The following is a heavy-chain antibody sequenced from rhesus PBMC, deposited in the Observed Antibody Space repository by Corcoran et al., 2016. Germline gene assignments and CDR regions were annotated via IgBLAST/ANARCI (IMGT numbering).Heavy chain of an antibody. Sequence: QVQLQESGRGLVMPSETLSLTCTVSGGSISGYYHWNWIRQSPGKGLEWIGAVYGNSARTNYNPPRKSRVTISKEPSKDQFSLRLTSVTAADTAVYYCARQGYTDHLGGLDSWGQGVVVTVSS. D-gene: IGHD2-39*02. CDR2: VYGNSART. CDR1: GGSISGYYH. V-gene: IGHV4-143*01. CDR3: ARQGYTDHLGGLDS. J-gene: IGHJ6*01.